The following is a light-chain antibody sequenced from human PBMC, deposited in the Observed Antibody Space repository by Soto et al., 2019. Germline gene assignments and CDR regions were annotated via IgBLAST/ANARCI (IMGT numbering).Light chain of an antibody. Sequence: DIQMTQSPSTLSASIGDRVTITCRASQSVDSWLAWYRQKPGKAPKLLIYKTSNLQSGVPSRFSGSGSGTEFSLTISSLQPDDFATYYCQQYKSFSLTFAGGTKVDIK. V-gene: IGKV1-5*03. CDR2: KTS. CDR1: QSVDSW. J-gene: IGKJ4*01. CDR3: QQYKSFSLT.